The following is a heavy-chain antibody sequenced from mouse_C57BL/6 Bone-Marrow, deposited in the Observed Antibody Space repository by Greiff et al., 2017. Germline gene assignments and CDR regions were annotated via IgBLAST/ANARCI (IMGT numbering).Heavy chain of an antibody. D-gene: IGHD3-2*02. CDR3: VRHEGSSGYQGDYAMDY. J-gene: IGHJ4*01. Sequence: EVQGVESGGGLVQPKGSLKLSCAASGFSFNTYAMNWVRQAPGKGLEWVARIRSKSNNYATYYADSVKDRFTISRDDSESMLYLQMNNLKTEDTAMYYCVRHEGSSGYQGDYAMDYWGQGTSVTVSS. CDR1: GFSFNTYA. V-gene: IGHV10-1*01. CDR2: IRSKSNNYAT.